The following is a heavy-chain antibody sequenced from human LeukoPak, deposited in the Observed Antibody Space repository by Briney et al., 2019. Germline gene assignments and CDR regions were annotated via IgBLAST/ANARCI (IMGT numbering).Heavy chain of an antibody. CDR2: IRYDAINK. J-gene: IGHJ4*02. CDR3: AKKRGSLVQPPYYFDY. Sequence: PGGSLRLSCAASGFTFSSYGMHWVRQAPGKGLEWVAFIRYDAINKYYADSVKDRFTISRDNSKNTLYLQMNSLRVEDTAIYYCAKKRGSLVQPPYYFDYWGQGTLVTVSS. V-gene: IGHV3-30*02. CDR1: GFTFSSYG. D-gene: IGHD6-13*01.